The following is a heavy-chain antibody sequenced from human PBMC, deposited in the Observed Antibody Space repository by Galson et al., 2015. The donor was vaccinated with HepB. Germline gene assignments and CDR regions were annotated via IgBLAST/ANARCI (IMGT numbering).Heavy chain of an antibody. Sequence: SLRLSCAASGFTFSVYTMNWVRQAPGKGLEWVSYISSGSTTKYYADSVKGRFTISRDNARNSLYLQMNSLRVEDTAVYYCARDLSETYDFGYWGQGTLVTVSS. V-gene: IGHV3-48*01. CDR1: GFTFSVYT. J-gene: IGHJ4*02. CDR3: ARDLSETYDFGY. CDR2: ISSGSTTK. D-gene: IGHD3-3*01.